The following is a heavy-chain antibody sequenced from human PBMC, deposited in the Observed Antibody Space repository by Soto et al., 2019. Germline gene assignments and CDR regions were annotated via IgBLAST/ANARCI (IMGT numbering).Heavy chain of an antibody. CDR1: GFTFSSSW. Sequence: GGSLRLSCAASGFTFSSSWMSWVRQAPGKGLEWVANINQDGSEKYYVDTVRGRFTTSRDNAKNSLYLQMNSLRAEDTAVYYCAREVSPGTFDFWGQGTMVTVSS. CDR2: INQDGSEK. CDR3: AREVSPGTFDF. J-gene: IGHJ3*01. V-gene: IGHV3-7*01. D-gene: IGHD3-10*01.